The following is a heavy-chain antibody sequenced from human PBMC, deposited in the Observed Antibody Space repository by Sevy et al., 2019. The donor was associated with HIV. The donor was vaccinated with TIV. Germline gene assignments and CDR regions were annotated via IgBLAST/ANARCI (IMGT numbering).Heavy chain of an antibody. CDR3: AKAMSPFGVATILDY. J-gene: IGHJ4*02. CDR2: IRYDGSNK. Sequence: GGSLRLSCAASGFTFSSYGMHWVRQAPGKGLEWVAFIRYDGSNKYYADSVKGRFTISRDNSKNTLYLQMNSLRVEDTAVYYCAKAMSPFGVATILDYWGQGTLVTVSS. D-gene: IGHD5-12*01. V-gene: IGHV3-30*02. CDR1: GFTFSSYG.